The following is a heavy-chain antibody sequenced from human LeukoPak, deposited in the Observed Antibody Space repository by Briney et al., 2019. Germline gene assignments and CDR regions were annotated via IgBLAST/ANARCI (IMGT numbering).Heavy chain of an antibody. CDR1: GFTFYDYA. V-gene: IGHV3-9*01. J-gene: IGHJ4*02. Sequence: GGSLRLSCAASGFTFYDYAMHWVRQAPGKGLEWVSGISWNSGSIGYADSVKGRLTISRGNAKNSLYLQMNSLRAEDTALYYCAKASVGATTVRLFDYWGQGTLVTVSS. CDR3: AKASVGATTVRLFDY. CDR2: ISWNSGSI. D-gene: IGHD1-26*01.